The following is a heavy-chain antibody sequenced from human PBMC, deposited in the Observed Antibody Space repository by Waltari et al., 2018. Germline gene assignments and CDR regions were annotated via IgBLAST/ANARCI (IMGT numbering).Heavy chain of an antibody. V-gene: IGHV1-18*01. CDR3: ARGAPYCGGDCYYSDAFDI. D-gene: IGHD2-21*01. J-gene: IGHJ3*02. CDR2: ISDNNGKT. CDR1: GYTFTSYG. Sequence: QVQLVQSGAEVKKPGASVKVSCKASGYTFTSYGISWVRQAPGQGLKWMGWISDNNGKTNYAQKLKGRVTMTTDTSTSTAYMELRSLRSDDTAVYYCARGAPYCGGDCYYSDAFDIWGQGTMVTVSS.